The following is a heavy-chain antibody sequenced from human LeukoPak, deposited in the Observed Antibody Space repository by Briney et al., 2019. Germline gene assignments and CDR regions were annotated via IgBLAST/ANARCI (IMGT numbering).Heavy chain of an antibody. J-gene: IGHJ6*02. D-gene: IGHD2-15*01. CDR2: ISAYNGNT. V-gene: IGHV1-18*01. CDR1: GYTFTSYG. CDR3: ARPPYCSGGSCSHYYYYGMDV. Sequence: RASVKVSCKASGYTFTSYGISWVRQAPGQGLEWMGWISAYNGNTNYAQKPQGRVTMTTDTSTSTAYMELSSLRSEDTAVYYCARPPYCSGGSCSHYYYYGMDVWGQGTTVTVSS.